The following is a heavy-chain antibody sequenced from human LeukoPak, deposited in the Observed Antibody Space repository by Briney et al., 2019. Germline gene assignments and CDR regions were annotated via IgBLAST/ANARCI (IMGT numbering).Heavy chain of an antibody. V-gene: IGHV4-39*01. CDR2: VYYTGST. Sequence: SETLSLTCTVSTGSLSNSYYWGWIRPPPGKGLEWIGNVYYTGSTYYNPSLKSRVTISVDTSKNQFSLRLSSVTAADTAVYYCARLRYNWILPGPDAFDIWGQGTKVTVSS. J-gene: IGHJ3*02. CDR1: TGSLSNSYY. D-gene: IGHD1-1*01. CDR3: ARLRYNWILPGPDAFDI.